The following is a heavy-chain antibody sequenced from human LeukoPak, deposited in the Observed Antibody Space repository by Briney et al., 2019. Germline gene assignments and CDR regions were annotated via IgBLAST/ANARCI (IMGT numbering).Heavy chain of an antibody. CDR1: GGSIGSDY. J-gene: IGHJ4*02. Sequence: PSETLSLTCIVSGGSIGSDYWTWIRQPPGKGLEYIGYIYYTGGTNYNPSLKSRVTISVDTSKNQFSLKLSSVTAADTAVYFCAKYGNSGWVIDNWGQGTLVTVSS. CDR3: AKYGNSGWVIDN. CDR2: IYYTGGT. V-gene: IGHV4-59*08. D-gene: IGHD6-19*01.